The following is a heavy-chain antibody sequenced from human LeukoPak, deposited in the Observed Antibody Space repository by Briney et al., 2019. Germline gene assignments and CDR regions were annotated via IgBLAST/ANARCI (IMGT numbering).Heavy chain of an antibody. D-gene: IGHD3-22*01. J-gene: IGHJ3*02. CDR3: ARTPMIAIGTAVDGFDI. V-gene: IGHV4-31*03. Sequence: SETLSLTCTVSGDSITSVGYYWSWLRQHPEKGLEWIGFLYYRGSTYYNPSLRSRVTISLDTSKNQFSLNLSSVTAADTAVYYCARTPMIAIGTAVDGFDIWGQGTMVTVSS. CDR1: GDSITSVGYY. CDR2: LYYRGST.